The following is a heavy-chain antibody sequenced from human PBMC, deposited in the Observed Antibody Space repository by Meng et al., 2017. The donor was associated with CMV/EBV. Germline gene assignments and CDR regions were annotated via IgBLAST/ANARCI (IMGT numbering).Heavy chain of an antibody. J-gene: IGHJ4*02. CDR1: GFTFSSYA. V-gene: IGHV3-23*01. CDR2: IRGSGGRT. Sequence: GESLKISCAASGFTFSSYAMSWVRQAPGKGLEWVSAIRGSGGRTYYADSVKGRFTISRDNSKNTLYLKMNSLRAEDTAVYYWAKDLLPLELAGCFDYWGQGTLVTVSS. D-gene: IGHD1-7*01. CDR3: AKDLLPLELAGCFDY.